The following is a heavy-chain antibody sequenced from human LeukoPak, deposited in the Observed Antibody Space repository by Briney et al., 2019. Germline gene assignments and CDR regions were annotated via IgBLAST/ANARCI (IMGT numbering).Heavy chain of an antibody. CDR3: PIATGLSSGWPIHAFDI. D-gene: IGHD6-19*01. V-gene: IGHV4-34*01. CDR1: GGSFSGYY. Sequence: SETLSLTCAVYGGSFSGYYWSWIRQPPGKGLEWIGEINHSGSTNYNPSLKSRVTISVDTSKNQFSLKLCSVTAADTAVYYCPIATGLSSGWPIHAFDIWGQGTMVTVSS. CDR2: INHSGST. J-gene: IGHJ3*02.